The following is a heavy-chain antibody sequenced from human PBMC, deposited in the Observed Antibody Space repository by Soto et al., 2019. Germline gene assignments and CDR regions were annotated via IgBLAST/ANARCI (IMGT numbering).Heavy chain of an antibody. J-gene: IGHJ4*02. Sequence: QLQLQESGSGLVKPSQTLSLTCAVSGGSISSGGYSWSWIRQPPGKGLEWIGYIYHSGSTYYNPSLKSRVSISVDRSKNQFSLKLSSVTAADTAVYYCARAGGLGAVAVDYWGQGTLVTVAA. D-gene: IGHD6-19*01. V-gene: IGHV4-30-2*01. CDR3: ARAGGLGAVAVDY. CDR2: IYHSGST. CDR1: GGSISSGGYS.